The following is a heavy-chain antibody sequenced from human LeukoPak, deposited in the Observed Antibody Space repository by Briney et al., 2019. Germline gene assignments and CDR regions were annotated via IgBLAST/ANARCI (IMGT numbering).Heavy chain of an antibody. D-gene: IGHD1-26*01. CDR2: IRYDGSNK. J-gene: IGHJ4*02. CDR1: GFTFSSYG. V-gene: IGHV3-30*02. Sequence: GGSLRLSCAASGFTFSSYGMHWVRQAPGKGLEWVAFIRYDGSNKYYADSVKGRFTISRDNSKKTLYLQMNSLRAEDTAVYYCATETRELQPFDYWGQGTLVTVSS. CDR3: ATETRELQPFDY.